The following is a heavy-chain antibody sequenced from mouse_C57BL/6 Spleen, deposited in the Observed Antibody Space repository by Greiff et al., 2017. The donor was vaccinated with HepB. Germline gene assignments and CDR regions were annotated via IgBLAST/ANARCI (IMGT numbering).Heavy chain of an antibody. J-gene: IGHJ3*01. CDR2: IHPNSGST. CDR1: GYTFTSYW. CDR3: AREGYRNYERFAY. Sequence: VQLQQPGAELVKPGASVKLSCKASGYTFTSYWMHWVKQRPGQGLEWIGMIHPNSGSTNYNEKFKSKATLTVDKSSSTAYMQLSSLTSEDSAVYYCAREGYRNYERFAYWGQGTLVTVSA. V-gene: IGHV1-64*01. D-gene: IGHD2-5*01.